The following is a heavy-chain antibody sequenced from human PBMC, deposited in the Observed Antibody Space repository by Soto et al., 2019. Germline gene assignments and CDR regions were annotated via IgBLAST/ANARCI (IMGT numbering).Heavy chain of an antibody. D-gene: IGHD3-16*01. CDR3: ARDARDLSLYRLY. CDR2: ISAYNGNT. CDR1: GYTFTSYG. J-gene: IGHJ4*02. Sequence: GASVKVSCKASGYTFTSYGISWVRQVPGQGLEWMGWISAYNGNTKYAEKLQGRVTMTTDTSTSTAYMELRSLRSDDTAMYYCARDARDLSLYRLYWGQGTLVTVSS. V-gene: IGHV1-18*01.